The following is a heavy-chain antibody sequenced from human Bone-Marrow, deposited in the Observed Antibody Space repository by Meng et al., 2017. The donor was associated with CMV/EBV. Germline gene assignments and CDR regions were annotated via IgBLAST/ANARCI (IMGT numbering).Heavy chain of an antibody. CDR1: SISSYY. D-gene: IGHD2-15*01. CDR3: ARYCSGGSCYGWVGWFDP. V-gene: IGHV4-59*01. CDR2: IYYRGST. J-gene: IGHJ5*02. Sequence: SISSYYWSWIRQPPGKGLEWIGYIYYRGSTNYNPSLKSRVTISVDTSKNQFSLKLSSVTAADTAVYYCARYCSGGSCYGWVGWFDPWGQGTLVTVSS.